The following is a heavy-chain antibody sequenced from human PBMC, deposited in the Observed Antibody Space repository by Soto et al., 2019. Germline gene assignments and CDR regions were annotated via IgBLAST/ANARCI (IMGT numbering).Heavy chain of an antibody. CDR3: AHRVGLQGNWDGGYFDY. Sequence: QIPLKESGPTRVKPTQTLTLTCTFPGFSLSTSGVGVGWIRPPPGKSLEWRAFIYWEDDKRYTPSLKSRLTITKDTSRIQVVLTLMHVDPVDTSSYFCAHRVGLQGNWDGGYFDYWGLGTLVTVSS. D-gene: IGHD1-1*01. CDR2: IYWEDDK. CDR1: GFSLSTSGVG. V-gene: IGHV2-5*02. J-gene: IGHJ4*02.